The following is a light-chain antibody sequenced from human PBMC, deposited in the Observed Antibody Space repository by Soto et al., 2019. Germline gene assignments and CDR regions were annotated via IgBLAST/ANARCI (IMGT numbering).Light chain of an antibody. Sequence: QSVLTQPPSASGTPGQRVTISCSGSSSNVGSYTVYWYQQLPGTAPKVLIYSGNRRPSGVPARFSGSKSGTSASLAISGLQSEDEADYYCAAWDDSLNGVVFGGGTKLTLL. CDR1: SSNVGSYT. V-gene: IGLV1-44*01. CDR2: SGN. CDR3: AAWDDSLNGVV. J-gene: IGLJ2*01.